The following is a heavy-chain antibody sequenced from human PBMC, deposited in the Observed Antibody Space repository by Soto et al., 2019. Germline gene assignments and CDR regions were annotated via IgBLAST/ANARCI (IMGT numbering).Heavy chain of an antibody. J-gene: IGHJ2*01. D-gene: IGHD2-2*01. CDR3: ARDGDRCTSTRCSPWPDTHFDL. V-gene: IGHV1-18*01. Sequence: QVQLVQSGDEVKKPGASVKVSCKASGYTFTNYGISWVRQAPGQGLEWMGRISPYNGNTKYPQKLQGRVTMTTDTPTRTSDMELRSLRPDATAVYFCARDGDRCTSTRCSPWPDTHFDLWGRGTRVTVSS. CDR2: ISPYNGNT. CDR1: GYTFTNYG.